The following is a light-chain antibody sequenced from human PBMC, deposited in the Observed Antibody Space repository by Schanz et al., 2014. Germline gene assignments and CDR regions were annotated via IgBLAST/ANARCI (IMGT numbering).Light chain of an antibody. J-gene: IGKJ4*01. CDR1: QSVSSSY. V-gene: IGKV3-20*01. CDR2: GAS. Sequence: EIVLTQSPGTLSLSPGERATLSCRASQSVSSSYLAWYQQKPGQAPRLLIYGASSRATGIPDRFSGSGSGTDFTLTISSLQAEDVAVYYCQQHYSAPLTFGGGTRVEIK. CDR3: QQHYSAPLT.